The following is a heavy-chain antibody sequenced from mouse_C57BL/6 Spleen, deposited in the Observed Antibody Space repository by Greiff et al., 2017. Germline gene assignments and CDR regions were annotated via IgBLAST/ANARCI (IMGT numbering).Heavy chain of an antibody. D-gene: IGHD4-1*01. Sequence: VQLQQSGAELVKPGASVKISCKASGYAFSSYWMNWVNQRPGKGLEWIGQIYPGDGDTNYNGKFKGKATLTADKSSSTAYMQLSSLTSEDSAVYFCAREGLGAWFAYWGQGTLVTVSA. CDR1: GYAFSSYW. CDR2: IYPGDGDT. V-gene: IGHV1-80*01. CDR3: AREGLGAWFAY. J-gene: IGHJ3*01.